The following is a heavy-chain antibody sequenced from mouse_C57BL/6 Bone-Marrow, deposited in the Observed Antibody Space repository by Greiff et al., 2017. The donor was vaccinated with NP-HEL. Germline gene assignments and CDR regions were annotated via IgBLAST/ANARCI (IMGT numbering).Heavy chain of an antibody. J-gene: IGHJ4*01. CDR2: IYPGDGDT. D-gene: IGHD1-1*01. CDR1: GYAFSSSW. CDR3: ANITAVPSPYAMDY. V-gene: IGHV1-82*01. Sequence: QVQLQQSGPELVKPGASVKISCKASGYAFSSSWMNWVKQRPGKGLEWIGRIYPGDGDTNYNGKFKGKATLTADKSSSTAYMQLSSLTSEDSAVYFCANITAVPSPYAMDYWGQGTSVTVSS.